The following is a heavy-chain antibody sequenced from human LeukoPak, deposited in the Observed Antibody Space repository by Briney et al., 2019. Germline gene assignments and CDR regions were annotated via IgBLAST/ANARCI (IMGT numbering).Heavy chain of an antibody. J-gene: IGHJ4*02. CDR1: GLTFSSYS. CDR2: ISSSSSTI. Sequence: GGSLSLSCAASGLTFSSYSMNWVRQAPGEGLEWVSYISSSSSTIYYADSVKGRFTISRDNAKNSLYLQMDSLRAEDTAVYYCARDDDFWSGIDYWGQGTLVTVSS. V-gene: IGHV3-48*01. CDR3: ARDDDFWSGIDY. D-gene: IGHD3-3*01.